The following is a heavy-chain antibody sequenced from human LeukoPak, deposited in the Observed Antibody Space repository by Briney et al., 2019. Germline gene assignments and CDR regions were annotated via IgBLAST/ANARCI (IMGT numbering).Heavy chain of an antibody. CDR2: IIPIFGTA. CDR3: ARSSDAISTGIKVDY. Sequence: SVKVSCKASGGTFSSYAISWVRQAPGQGLEWMGRIIPIFGTANYAQKFQGRVTITTDESTSTAYMELSSLRSEDTAVYYCARSSDAISTGIKVDYWGQGTLVTVSS. J-gene: IGHJ4*02. CDR1: GGTFSSYA. D-gene: IGHD3-3*01. V-gene: IGHV1-69*05.